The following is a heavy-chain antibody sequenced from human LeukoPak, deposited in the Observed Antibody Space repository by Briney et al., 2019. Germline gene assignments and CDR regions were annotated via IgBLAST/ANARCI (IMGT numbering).Heavy chain of an antibody. D-gene: IGHD1-7*01. J-gene: IGHJ4*02. CDR2: ISGSGGST. CDR3: AKEGKTRNWNYYQAKPVY. V-gene: IGHV3-23*01. Sequence: GGSLRLSCAASGFTFSSSAMSWVRQAPGKGLEWVSAISGSGGSTYYADSVKGRFTISRDNSKNTLYLQMNSLRAEDTAVYYCAKEGKTRNWNYYQAKPVYWGQGTLVTVSS. CDR1: GFTFSSSA.